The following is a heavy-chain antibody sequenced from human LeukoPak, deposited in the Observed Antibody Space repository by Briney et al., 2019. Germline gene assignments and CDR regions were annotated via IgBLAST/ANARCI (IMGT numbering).Heavy chain of an antibody. V-gene: IGHV3-30*02. Sequence: GGSLRLSCAASGFIFNSYGMHWVRQAPGKGLEWVAFIRYDGIDQYYADSVKGRFTVSRDNSKNTLYLQMNSLRAEDTAVYCCAKDRNYDGKQSYFYYYMDVWGKGTTVTISS. J-gene: IGHJ6*03. D-gene: IGHD4-23*01. CDR1: GFIFNSYG. CDR2: IRYDGIDQ. CDR3: AKDRNYDGKQSYFYYYMDV.